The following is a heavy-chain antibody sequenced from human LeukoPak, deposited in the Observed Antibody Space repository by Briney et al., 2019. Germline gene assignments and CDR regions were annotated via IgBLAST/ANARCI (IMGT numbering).Heavy chain of an antibody. Sequence: PGGSLRLSCAASGFTFSSYAMTWVRQAPGKGLEWVSTISGSGGGTYYADSVKGRFTISRDNSKNTLYLQMNSLRAEDTAVYYCAKDYGGNPFDYWGQGTLVTVSS. CDR1: GFTFSSYA. D-gene: IGHD4-23*01. CDR3: AKDYGGNPFDY. J-gene: IGHJ4*02. V-gene: IGHV3-23*01. CDR2: ISGSGGGT.